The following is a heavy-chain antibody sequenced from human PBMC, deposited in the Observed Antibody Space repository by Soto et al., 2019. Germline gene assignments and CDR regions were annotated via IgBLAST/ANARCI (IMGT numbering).Heavy chain of an antibody. Sequence: EVQLLESGGGLVQPGGSLRLSCAASGFTFSNYVMSWVRQSPGKGLEWVSAISGGGGNTYYADSVKGRFTISRDNSKNTLYVQMNNLRAEDTAVYYCAKDRLGSSGYYTWGYWGQGTLVTVSS. CDR2: ISGGGGNT. V-gene: IGHV3-23*01. CDR1: GFTFSNYV. D-gene: IGHD3-22*01. J-gene: IGHJ4*02. CDR3: AKDRLGSSGYYTWGY.